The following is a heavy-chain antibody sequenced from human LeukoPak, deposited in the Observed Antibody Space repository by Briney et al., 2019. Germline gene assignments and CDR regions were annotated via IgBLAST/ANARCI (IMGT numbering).Heavy chain of an antibody. D-gene: IGHD3-10*01. CDR2: INPNSGGT. V-gene: IGHV1-2*02. CDR1: GYTFTGYY. Sequence: ASVKVSCKASGYTFTGYYMHWVRQAPGQGLEWMGWINPNSGGTNYAQKFQGRVTMTRDTSISTAYMELSRLRSDDTAVYYCARAYGSGSYYFDWFDPWGQGTLVTVSS. J-gene: IGHJ5*02. CDR3: ARAYGSGSYYFDWFDP.